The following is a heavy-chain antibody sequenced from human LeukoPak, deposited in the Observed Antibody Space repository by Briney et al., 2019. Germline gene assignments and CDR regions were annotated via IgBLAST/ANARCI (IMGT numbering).Heavy chain of an antibody. Sequence: GGSLRLSCAASGSTFSSYGMHWVRQAPGKGLEWVAFIRYDDKYYADSVKGRFTISRDNSKNTLYLQMSSLRADDTAVYYCAKDLKYYGSGSYWYWGQGTLVTVSS. CDR1: GSTFSSYG. J-gene: IGHJ4*02. CDR3: AKDLKYYGSGSYWY. CDR2: IRYDDK. D-gene: IGHD3-10*01. V-gene: IGHV3-30*02.